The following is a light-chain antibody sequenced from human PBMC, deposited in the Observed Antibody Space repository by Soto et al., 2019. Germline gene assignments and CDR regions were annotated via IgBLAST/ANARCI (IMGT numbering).Light chain of an antibody. V-gene: IGKV3-15*01. CDR3: QHYESLPRT. CDR2: GAS. Sequence: EIVMTQSPATLSVSPGERATLSCRASQSVSNNLAWYQQRPGRAPRLLIYGASIRASGIPARFSGSGSGTEFTHTINSLQSEDFAVYHCQHYESLPRTFGGGTKVEIK. CDR1: QSVSNN. J-gene: IGKJ4*01.